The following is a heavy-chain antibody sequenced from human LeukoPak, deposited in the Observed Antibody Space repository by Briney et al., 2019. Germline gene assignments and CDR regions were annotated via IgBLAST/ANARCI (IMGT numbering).Heavy chain of an antibody. CDR2: ISSSSSHI. CDR3: AREHDWNPDY. J-gene: IGHJ4*02. Sequence: SCKASGYTFTSYYMHWVRQAPGKGLEWVSSISSSSSHIYYADSVRGRFTISRDNAKNSLYLQMNSLRAEDTALYYCAREHDWNPDYWGQGTLVTVSS. D-gene: IGHD1-1*01. V-gene: IGHV3-21*01. CDR1: GYTFTSYY.